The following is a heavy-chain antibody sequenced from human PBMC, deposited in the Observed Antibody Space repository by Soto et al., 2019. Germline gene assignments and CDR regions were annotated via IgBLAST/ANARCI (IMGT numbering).Heavy chain of an antibody. CDR3: AADLTTYYYNRSGYPTPDY. D-gene: IGHD3-22*01. J-gene: IGHJ4*02. CDR2: IVVGSGNT. Sequence: GTAVEVSCEASGVTFTSCAVRWVRQARGQRLEWIGWIVVGSGNTNYAQKFQERVTITRDMSTSTAYMELSSLRSEDTAVYYCAADLTTYYYNRSGYPTPDYWGQRTPVPVSS. CDR1: GVTFTSCA. V-gene: IGHV1-58*01.